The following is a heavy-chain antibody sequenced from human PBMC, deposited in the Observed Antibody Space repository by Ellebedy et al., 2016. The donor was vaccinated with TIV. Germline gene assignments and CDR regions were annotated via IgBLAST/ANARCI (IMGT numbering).Heavy chain of an antibody. J-gene: IGHJ4*02. Sequence: GESLKISCAASGFTVSSNYMSWVRQAPGKGLEWVSVIYSGGSTYYADSVKGRFTISSDNSKNTLYLQMNSLRAEDTAVYYCARDMSYGDYDYWGQGTLVIVSS. CDR1: GFTVSSNY. D-gene: IGHD4-17*01. CDR3: ARDMSYGDYDY. CDR2: IYSGGST. V-gene: IGHV3-53*01.